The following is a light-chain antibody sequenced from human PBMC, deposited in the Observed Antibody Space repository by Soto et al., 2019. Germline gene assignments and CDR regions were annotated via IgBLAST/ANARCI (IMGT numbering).Light chain of an antibody. Sequence: QSALTQPASLSGSPGQSITISCTGTSSDVCGYNYVSWYQQHPGKAPKLMIYDVSNRPSGVSNRFSGSKSGNTASLTISGLQAEDEADYYCSSYTSSSPYVFGTGTKVTVL. CDR1: SSDVCGYNY. CDR3: SSYTSSSPYV. J-gene: IGLJ1*01. V-gene: IGLV2-14*01. CDR2: DVS.